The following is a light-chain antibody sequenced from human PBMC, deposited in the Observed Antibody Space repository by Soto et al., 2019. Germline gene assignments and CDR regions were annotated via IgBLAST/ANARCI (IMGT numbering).Light chain of an antibody. V-gene: IGKV1-6*01. CDR1: QAIGND. Sequence: AIQMTQSPSSLSASVGDRVTITCRASQAIGNDLGWYQQIPGKAPKLLIYAASRLHSGVPSKFSGSGSGSDFTLTISSLQPEDFATYYCLQNYRSPWTLGQGTKVELK. CDR3: LQNYRSPWT. CDR2: AAS. J-gene: IGKJ1*01.